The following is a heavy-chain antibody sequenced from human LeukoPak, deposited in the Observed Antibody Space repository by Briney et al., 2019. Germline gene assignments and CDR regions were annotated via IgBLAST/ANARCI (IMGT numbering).Heavy chain of an antibody. CDR2: IYSGGDT. D-gene: IGHD3-16*02. CDR3: ARSSMITFGGVIVKAFDI. Sequence: GGSLRLSCAASGFTVSNNYMTWVRQAPGKGLEWVSIIYSGGDTYYADSVRGRFTISRDNAKNSLYLQMNSLRAEDTAVYYCARSSMITFGGVIVKAFDIWGQGTMVTVSS. V-gene: IGHV3-53*01. J-gene: IGHJ3*02. CDR1: GFTVSNNY.